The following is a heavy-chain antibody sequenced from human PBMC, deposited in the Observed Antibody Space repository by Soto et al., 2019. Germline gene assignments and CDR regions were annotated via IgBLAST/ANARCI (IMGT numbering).Heavy chain of an antibody. V-gene: IGHV4-59*08. J-gene: IGHJ6*02. CDR2: IYYSGRT. Sequence: PSETLSLTCVVSGGSLSSYYWSWIRQPPGKGLEWIGYIYYSGRTNYNPSLKSRVTITVDTSKNQFSLKLSSVTAADTAVYYCARLHGSGPYYYYGMDVWGQGTTVTVSS. CDR1: GGSLSSYY. CDR3: ARLHGSGPYYYYGMDV. D-gene: IGHD3-10*01.